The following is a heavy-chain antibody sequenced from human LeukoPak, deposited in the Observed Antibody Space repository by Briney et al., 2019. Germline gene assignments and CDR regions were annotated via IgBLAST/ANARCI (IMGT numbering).Heavy chain of an antibody. Sequence: ASVKVSCKASGYTFTGYYMHWVRQAPGQGLEWMGWINPNSGGTNYAQKFQGRVTMTRDTSISTAYMELNKLRSDDTAVYYCARWGKRGPGTTGYDYWGQGTLVTVSS. CDR3: ARWGKRGPGTTGYDY. CDR2: INPNSGGT. D-gene: IGHD1-1*01. V-gene: IGHV1-2*02. CDR1: GYTFTGYY. J-gene: IGHJ4*02.